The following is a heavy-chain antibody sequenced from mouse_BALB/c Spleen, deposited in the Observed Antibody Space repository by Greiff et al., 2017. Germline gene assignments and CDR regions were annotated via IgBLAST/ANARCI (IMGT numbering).Heavy chain of an antibody. J-gene: IGHJ2*01. CDR2: ISYDGSN. V-gene: IGHV3-6*02. CDR3: ANYGNTFDY. Sequence: ESGPGLVKPSQSLSLTCSVTGYSITSGYYWNWIRQFPGNKLEWMGYISYDGSNNYNPSLKNRISITRDTSKNQFFLKLNSVTTEDTATYYCANYGNTFDYWGQGTTLTVSS. D-gene: IGHD2-1*01. CDR1: GYSITSGYY.